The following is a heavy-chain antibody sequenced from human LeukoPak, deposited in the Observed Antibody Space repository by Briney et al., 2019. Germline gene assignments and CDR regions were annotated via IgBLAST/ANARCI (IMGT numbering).Heavy chain of an antibody. CDR1: GGTFISYA. D-gene: IGHD3-10*01. V-gene: IGHV1-69*04. Sequence: SVKVSCKASGGTFISYAISWVRQAPGQGLEWMGRIIPILGIANYAQKFQGRVTITADKSTSTAYMELSSLRSEDTAVYYCARDKYYYGSGSYYYYYYGMDVWGQGTTVTVSS. CDR2: IIPILGIA. J-gene: IGHJ6*02. CDR3: ARDKYYYGSGSYYYYYYGMDV.